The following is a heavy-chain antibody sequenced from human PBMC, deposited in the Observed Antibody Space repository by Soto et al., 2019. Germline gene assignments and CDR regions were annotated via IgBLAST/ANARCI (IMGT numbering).Heavy chain of an antibody. J-gene: IGHJ6*02. V-gene: IGHV4-59*01. Sequence: QVQLQESGPGLVKPSETLFLTCTVSGSSFSNYYWSWIRQSPGKGLEWIGYIYDSGTTSYDPSLKSRVTISLDTSKSQFSLRLSSVTAADTAVYYCARGRGQALAGLSHYYGMDVWGQGTTVTVSS. CDR2: IYDSGTT. CDR3: ARGRGQALAGLSHYYGMDV. D-gene: IGHD6-19*01. CDR1: GSSFSNYY.